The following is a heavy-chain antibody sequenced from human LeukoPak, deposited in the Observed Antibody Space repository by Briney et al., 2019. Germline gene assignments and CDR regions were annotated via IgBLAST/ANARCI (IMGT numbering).Heavy chain of an antibody. CDR2: IDTSGSTT. V-gene: IGHV3-48*03. Sequence: PGGSLRLSCAASGFSFSSYEWNWVRQAPGKGLEWVSYIDTSGSTTFYADSVKGRFTTSRDNAKNSLFLQMNSLRAEDTAVYYCAKDAYYYDSSGYYRAFDIWGQGTMVTVSS. CDR1: GFSFSSYE. J-gene: IGHJ3*02. D-gene: IGHD3-22*01. CDR3: AKDAYYYDSSGYYRAFDI.